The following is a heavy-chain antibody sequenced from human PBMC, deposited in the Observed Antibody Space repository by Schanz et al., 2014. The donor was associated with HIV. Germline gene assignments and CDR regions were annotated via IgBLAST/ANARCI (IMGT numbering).Heavy chain of an antibody. V-gene: IGHV3-30*18. CDR1: GFTFSSYG. CDR3: AKGSSLWSFYYDMDV. J-gene: IGHJ6*02. Sequence: QVQLVESGGGVVQPGRSLRLSCAASGFTFSSYGMHWVRQAPGKGLEWVAFISYDGSNKYYADSVNGRFTISRDTSKKKLYLQMNSLRAEDTAVYYCAKGSSLWSFYYDMDVWGQGTTVTVSS. D-gene: IGHD3-10*01. CDR2: ISYDGSNK.